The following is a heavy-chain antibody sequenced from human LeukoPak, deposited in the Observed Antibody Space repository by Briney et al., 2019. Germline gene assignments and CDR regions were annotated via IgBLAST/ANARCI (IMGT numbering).Heavy chain of an antibody. CDR2: ISSSGNTI. CDR1: GFTFSDYY. J-gene: IGHJ5*02. D-gene: IGHD1-7*01. CDR3: ARGLNWNYGWFDP. Sequence: GGALRLSCAASGFTFSDYYMTWIRQAPGKGLEWVSYISSSGNTIYYADSVKGRFTISRDNAKNSLYLQMNSLRAEDTAVYYCARGLNWNYGWFDPWGQGTLVTVSS. V-gene: IGHV3-11*04.